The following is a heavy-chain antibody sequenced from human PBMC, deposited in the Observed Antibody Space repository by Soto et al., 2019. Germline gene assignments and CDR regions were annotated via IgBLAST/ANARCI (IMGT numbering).Heavy chain of an antibody. V-gene: IGHV1-18*01. D-gene: IGHD3-3*02. Sequence: ASVKVSCTASGYTFTSYGISWVRQAPGQGLEWMGWISAYNGKTNYAQKLQGRVTMTTDTSTSTAYMELRSLRSDDTAAYYWARDLPFYGMDVWGQGTTVTVSS. CDR1: GYTFTSYG. CDR2: ISAYNGKT. J-gene: IGHJ6*02. CDR3: ARDLPFYGMDV.